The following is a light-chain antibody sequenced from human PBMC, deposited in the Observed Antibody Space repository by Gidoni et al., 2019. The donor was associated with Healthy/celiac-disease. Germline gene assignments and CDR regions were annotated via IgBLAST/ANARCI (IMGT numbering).Light chain of an antibody. CDR3: QQTYSTPFT. CDR2: AAS. J-gene: IGKJ3*01. Sequence: DIQMTQSPSSLSASVGDRVTITCRASQSISSYLNWYQQKPGKAPKLLIYAASSLQSGVPSKFSGSGSGTDFTLTISNLQPEDFATYYCQQTYSTPFTFGPGTKVD. CDR1: QSISSY. V-gene: IGKV1-39*01.